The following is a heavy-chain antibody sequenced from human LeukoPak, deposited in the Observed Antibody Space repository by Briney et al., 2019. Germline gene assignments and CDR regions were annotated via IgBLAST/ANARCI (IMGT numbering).Heavy chain of an antibody. Sequence: GGSMTLSCAAYALTFSSYSMNWDRQPPGKVLEWVSSISSSSSYIYYADSGKGRFTISRDNAKNSLYMQMNSLRAEDTAVYYCARDVRIAARPLWFDPWGQGTLVTVS. J-gene: IGHJ5*02. V-gene: IGHV3-21*01. CDR1: ALTFSSYS. CDR3: ARDVRIAARPLWFDP. CDR2: ISSSSSYI. D-gene: IGHD6-6*01.